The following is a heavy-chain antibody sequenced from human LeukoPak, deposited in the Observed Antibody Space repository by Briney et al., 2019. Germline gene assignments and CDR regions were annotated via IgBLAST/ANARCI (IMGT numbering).Heavy chain of an antibody. Sequence: PSETLSLTCTVSADSISSYYWSWIRQPAGKGLEWIGRIYTSESTNYNPSLKSRVTMSVDTSKNQFSLKLSSVTAADTAVYYCARDLTVAGTGDWFDPWGQGTLVTVSS. J-gene: IGHJ5*02. D-gene: IGHD6-19*01. CDR1: ADSISSYY. CDR2: IYTSEST. V-gene: IGHV4-4*07. CDR3: ARDLTVAGTGDWFDP.